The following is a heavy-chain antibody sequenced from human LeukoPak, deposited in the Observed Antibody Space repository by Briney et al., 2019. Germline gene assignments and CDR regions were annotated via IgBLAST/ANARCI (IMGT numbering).Heavy chain of an antibody. CDR1: GFTFSSYG. V-gene: IGHV3-30*02. J-gene: IGHJ6*03. D-gene: IGHD4-17*01. CDR3: ALDYVDGLDYYYYMDV. CDR2: IRYDGSNK. Sequence: GGSLRLSCAASGFTFSSYGMHWVRQAPGKGLEWVAFIRYDGSNKYYPDSVKGRFTISRDNSKNTLDLQMNSLRAEDTAVYYWALDYVDGLDYYYYMDVWGKGTTVTVSS.